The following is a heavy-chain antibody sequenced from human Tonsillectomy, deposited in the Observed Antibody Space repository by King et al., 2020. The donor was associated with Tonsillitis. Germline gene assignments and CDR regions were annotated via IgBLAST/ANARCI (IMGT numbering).Heavy chain of an antibody. CDR3: ARAGAGDFWSGYRASFDD. V-gene: IGHV1-2*02. CDR1: GYSFTDYY. CDR2: INPNSGGT. D-gene: IGHD3-3*01. J-gene: IGHJ4*02. Sequence: LQLVQSGAEVKKPGASVKVSCKASGYSFTDYYMHWVRQAPGQGLEWMGWINPNSGGTKYAQKFQGRVTMTRDTSISTAYMELRRLRSDDTAVYSCARAGAGDFWSGYRASFDDWGQGTLVTVSS.